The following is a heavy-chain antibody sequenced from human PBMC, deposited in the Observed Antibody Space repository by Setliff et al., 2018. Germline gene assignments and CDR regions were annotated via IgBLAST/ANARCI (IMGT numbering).Heavy chain of an antibody. CDR3: ARSTNYGMRFWFDN. CDR2: INPDTGDT. Sequence: GASVKVSCKASGGTFSKYGISWVRQAPGQGLEWMGWINPDTGDTHYPVNFQGRVTMTRDTSISTGSMELSRLRSDDTAVYFCARSTNYGMRFWFDNWGQGALVTV. V-gene: IGHV1-2*02. D-gene: IGHD1-7*01. J-gene: IGHJ4*02. CDR1: GGTFSKYG.